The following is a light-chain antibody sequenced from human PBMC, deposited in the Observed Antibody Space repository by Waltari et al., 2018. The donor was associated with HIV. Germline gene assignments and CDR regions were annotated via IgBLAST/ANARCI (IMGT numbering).Light chain of an antibody. CDR2: EVN. Sequence: QSALTQPASVSGSPGQTITISCSGPNGDIGDFTFVSWYQQLPGRGPRLIIYEVNNRHSGMSNRFSDFKSINTASLIIAGRRAEDEAFYYCTSYTTNTSREAFGGGTKLSVL. J-gene: IGLJ2*01. V-gene: IGLV2-14*03. CDR3: TSYTTNTSREA. CDR1: NGDIGDFTF.